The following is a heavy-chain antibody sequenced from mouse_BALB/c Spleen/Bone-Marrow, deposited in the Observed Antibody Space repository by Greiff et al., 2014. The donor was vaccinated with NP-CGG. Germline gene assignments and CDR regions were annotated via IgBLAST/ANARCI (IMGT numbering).Heavy chain of an antibody. V-gene: IGHV3-6*02. J-gene: IGHJ3*01. CDR3: AREDYCYGSPFAY. Sequence: EVQLVESGPGLVKPSQSLSLTCSVTGYSITSGYYWNWIRQFPGNKLEWMGYISYDGSNNYNPSLKNRISITRDTSKNQFFLKLNSVTTEDTATYYCAREDYCYGSPFAYWGQGTLVTVSA. D-gene: IGHD1-1*01. CDR1: GYSITSGYY. CDR2: ISYDGSN.